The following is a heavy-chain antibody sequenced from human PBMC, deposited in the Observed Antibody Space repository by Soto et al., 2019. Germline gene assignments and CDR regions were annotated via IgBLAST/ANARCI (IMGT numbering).Heavy chain of an antibody. J-gene: IGHJ4*02. CDR3: ARDHYYDSSGEIDY. Sequence: SVKVSCKASGGTFSSYAISWVRQAPGQGLEWMGGIIPIFGTANYAQKFQGRVTITADESTSTAYMELSSLRSEDTAVYYCARDHYYDSSGEIDYWGQGTLVTVSS. CDR2: IIPIFGTA. CDR1: GGTFSSYA. V-gene: IGHV1-69*13. D-gene: IGHD3-22*01.